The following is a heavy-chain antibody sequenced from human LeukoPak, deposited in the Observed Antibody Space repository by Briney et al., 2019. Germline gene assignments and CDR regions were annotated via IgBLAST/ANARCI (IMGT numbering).Heavy chain of an antibody. CDR3: ASSDYDAFDI. D-gene: IGHD4-11*01. CDR2: ISSSSSYI. CDR1: GFTFSSYS. J-gene: IGHJ3*02. Sequence: VGSLRLSCAASGFTFSSYSMNWVRQAPGKGLEWVSSISSSSSYIYYADSVKGRFTISRDNAKNSLYLQMNSLRTEDTAVYYCASSDYDAFDIWGQGTMVTVSS. V-gene: IGHV3-21*01.